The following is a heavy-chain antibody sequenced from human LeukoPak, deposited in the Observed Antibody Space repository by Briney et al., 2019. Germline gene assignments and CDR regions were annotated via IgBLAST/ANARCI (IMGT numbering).Heavy chain of an antibody. J-gene: IGHJ4*02. D-gene: IGHD6-13*01. CDR3: VRHIAHHANLDY. CDR1: GGSISSTTYC. Sequence: SETLSLTCTVSGGSISSTTYCWSWVRQPPGKGLEWIGCMYYSGSTYYSSSLKGRVTISLDTPKNQFSLRLNSVTASDTAVYYCVRHIAHHANLDYWGQGILVTVSS. CDR2: MYYSGST. V-gene: IGHV4-39*01.